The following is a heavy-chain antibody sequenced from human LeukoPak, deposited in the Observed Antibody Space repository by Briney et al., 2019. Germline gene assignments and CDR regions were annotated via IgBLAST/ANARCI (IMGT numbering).Heavy chain of an antibody. Sequence: SETLSLTCTVSGGSISSSTHYWGWIRQPPGKGLEWIGNIYYRGSTYYNPSLKSRVTISVDTSKNQFSLKLSSVTAADTAVFYCARQVGFPWYFDLWGRGTLVTVSS. CDR2: IYYRGST. V-gene: IGHV4-39*01. J-gene: IGHJ2*01. CDR1: GGSISSSTHY. D-gene: IGHD1-26*01. CDR3: ARQVGFPWYFDL.